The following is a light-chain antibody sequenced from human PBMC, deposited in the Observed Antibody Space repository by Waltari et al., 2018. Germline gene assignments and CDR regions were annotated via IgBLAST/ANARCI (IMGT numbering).Light chain of an antibody. CDR1: SSNIGSNT. CDR3: ATGDDSLNGPV. Sequence: QSVLTQPPSASGTPGQRVTISCSGSSSNIGSNTVNWYQQLPGTAPKLLLYNNHQRPSGVPVRFSGSRSGTSAYLAIGGLPSEDEADYYCATGDDSLNGPVFGGGTKLTVL. J-gene: IGLJ3*02. V-gene: IGLV1-44*01. CDR2: NNH.